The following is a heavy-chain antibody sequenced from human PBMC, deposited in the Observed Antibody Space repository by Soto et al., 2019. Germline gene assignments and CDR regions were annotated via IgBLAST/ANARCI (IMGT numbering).Heavy chain of an antibody. CDR1: GDSVSSNTAA. Sequence: SQTLSLTCAISGDSVSSNTAAWNWIRQSPSRGLEWLGRIYYRSRWSFDYALSVRSRITIAPDTSKNQFSLHLDSLTPEDTALYYCAGVTWFRSMDVWGKGTRVTLSS. V-gene: IGHV6-1*01. CDR2: IYYRSRWSF. CDR3: AGVTWFRSMDV. D-gene: IGHD3-10*01. J-gene: IGHJ6*04.